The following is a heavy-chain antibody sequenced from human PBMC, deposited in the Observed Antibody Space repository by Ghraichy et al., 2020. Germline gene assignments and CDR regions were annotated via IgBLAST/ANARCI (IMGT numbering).Heavy chain of an antibody. D-gene: IGHD4-17*01. CDR2: IIPIFGTA. V-gene: IGHV1-69*05. J-gene: IGHJ4*02. Sequence: SVKVSCKASGGTFSSYAISWARQAPGQGLEWMGGIIPIFGTANYAQKFQGRVTITTDESTSTAYMELSSLRSEDTAVYYCARDRPTVTRGGFDYWGQGTLVTVSS. CDR3: ARDRPTVTRGGFDY. CDR1: GGTFSSYA.